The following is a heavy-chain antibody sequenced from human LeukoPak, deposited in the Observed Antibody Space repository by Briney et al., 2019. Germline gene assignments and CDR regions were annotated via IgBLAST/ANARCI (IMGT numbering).Heavy chain of an antibody. CDR3: ARAMVTYYHTPGEEYYFDY. CDR1: GFTFSSNY. D-gene: IGHD2-21*02. J-gene: IGHJ4*02. Sequence: GGSLRLSCAASGFTFSSNYMSWVRQAPGKGLEWVSVIYSGGSTYYSDSVKGRFTISRDNSKNTLYLQMNSLRAEDTAVYYCARAMVTYYHTPGEEYYFDYWGQGTLVTVSS. CDR2: IYSGGST. V-gene: IGHV3-53*01.